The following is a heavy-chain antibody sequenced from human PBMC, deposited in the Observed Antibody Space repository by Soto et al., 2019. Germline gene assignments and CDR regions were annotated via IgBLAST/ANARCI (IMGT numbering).Heavy chain of an antibody. CDR1: GGSFSGYY. Sequence: SETLSLTCAVYGGSFSGYYWSWIRQPPGKGLEWIGEINHSGSTNYNPSLKSRVTISVDTSKNQFSLKLSSVTAADTAVYYCAREVLGYSSGWFFDYWGQGTLVTVSS. J-gene: IGHJ4*02. CDR2: INHSGST. CDR3: AREVLGYSSGWFFDY. V-gene: IGHV4-34*01. D-gene: IGHD6-19*01.